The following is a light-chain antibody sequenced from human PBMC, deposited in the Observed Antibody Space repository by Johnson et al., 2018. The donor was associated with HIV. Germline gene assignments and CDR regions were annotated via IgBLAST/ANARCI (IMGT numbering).Light chain of an antibody. CDR1: SSNIGNNY. J-gene: IGLJ1*01. CDR2: SSN. Sequence: QSVLTQPPSVSAAPGQKVTISCSGSSSNIGNNYVSWYQQLPGTAPKLLVYSSNQRPSGVPDRFSGSKSGTSASLAISGLQSEDEAEYTCAAWDDSLNGYVFGTGSRVTVL. CDR3: AAWDDSLNGYV. V-gene: IGLV1-44*01.